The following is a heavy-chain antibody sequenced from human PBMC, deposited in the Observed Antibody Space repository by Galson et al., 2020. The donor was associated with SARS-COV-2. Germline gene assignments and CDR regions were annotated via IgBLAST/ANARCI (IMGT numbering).Heavy chain of an antibody. V-gene: IGHV3-7*01. Sequence: GESLKIYCAASGFTYSSYWMSWVRQAPGKGLEWVANIKQDGSEKYYVDSVKGRFTISRDNAKNSLYLQMNSLRAEDTAVYYCARVASSGWYSSGLDYYYYMDDWGKGTTVTISS. J-gene: IGHJ6*03. CDR3: ARVASSGWYSSGLDYYYYMDD. CDR2: IKQDGSEK. D-gene: IGHD6-19*01. CDR1: GFTYSSYW.